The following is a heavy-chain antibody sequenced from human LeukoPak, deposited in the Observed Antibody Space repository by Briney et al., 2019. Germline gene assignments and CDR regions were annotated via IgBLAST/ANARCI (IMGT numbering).Heavy chain of an antibody. V-gene: IGHV3-53*01. CDR3: ARDRISLRFLEWLFYYYGMDV. CDR2: IYSGGST. Sequence: GGSLRLSCAASGFTVSSNYMSWVRQAPGKGLEWVSVIYSGGSTYYADSVKGRFTISRDNSKNTLYLQMNSLRAEDTAVYYCARDRISLRFLEWLFYYYGMDVWGQGTTVTVSS. J-gene: IGHJ6*02. CDR1: GFTVSSNY. D-gene: IGHD3-3*01.